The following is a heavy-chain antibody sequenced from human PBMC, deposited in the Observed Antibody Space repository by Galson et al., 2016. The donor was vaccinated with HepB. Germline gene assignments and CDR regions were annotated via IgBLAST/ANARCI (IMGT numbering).Heavy chain of an antibody. J-gene: IGHJ4*02. CDR3: ASDRRYSSWSF. CDR1: GFTFSSFW. V-gene: IGHV3-7*03. Sequence: SLRLSCAASGFTFSSFWMSWVRQTPGKGLEWVATINQDGSDKYYVDSVKGRFTISRDNAKNSLYLQMNSLRAEDTAVYYCASDRRYSSWSFWGQGTLVTVSS. D-gene: IGHD6-13*01. CDR2: INQDGSDK.